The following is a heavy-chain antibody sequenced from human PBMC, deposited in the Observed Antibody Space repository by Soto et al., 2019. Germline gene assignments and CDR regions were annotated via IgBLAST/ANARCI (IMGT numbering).Heavy chain of an antibody. V-gene: IGHV2-5*02. Sequence: QITLKESGPTLVKPTQTLTLTCTFSGFSLSSSGVGVGWIRQPPGKALEWLTFIYWDDDKRYSPSLKSSLTITKDTSKNQVVPTLPNMDPVDTATYYCARRVVAGITYDFDSCGQGTLRTVSS. J-gene: IGHJ4*02. CDR2: IYWDDDK. D-gene: IGHD2-15*01. CDR1: GFSLSSSGVG. CDR3: ARRVVAGITYDFDS.